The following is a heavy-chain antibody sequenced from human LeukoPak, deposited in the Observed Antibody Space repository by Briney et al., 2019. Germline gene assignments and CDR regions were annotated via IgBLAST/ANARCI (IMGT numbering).Heavy chain of an antibody. CDR3: ARQRTTFDAIDV. Sequence: GESLKISCRGSGYTFTNYWIAWVRPMSGKGLEYIGIISPGDSHIIYSPSFQGQVTISADKSLRSAYLQWSALKASDTAMYFCARQRTTFDAIDVWGQGTMVTVS. V-gene: IGHV5-51*01. CDR2: ISPGDSHI. J-gene: IGHJ3*01. D-gene: IGHD3-10*02. CDR1: GYTFTNYW.